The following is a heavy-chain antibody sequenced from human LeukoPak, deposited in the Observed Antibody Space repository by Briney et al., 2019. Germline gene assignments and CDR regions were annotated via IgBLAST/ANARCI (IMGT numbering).Heavy chain of an antibody. CDR2: IIPIFGTA. Sequence: SVKVSCKASGGTFSSYAISWVRQAPGQGLEWMGGIIPIFGTANYAQKFQGRVTITTDESTSTAYMELRSLTSDDTAVYYCARHYGVYYYYFYMDVWGEGTTVTVSS. D-gene: IGHD4-17*01. V-gene: IGHV1-69*05. CDR1: GGTFSSYA. J-gene: IGHJ6*03. CDR3: ARHYGVYYYYFYMDV.